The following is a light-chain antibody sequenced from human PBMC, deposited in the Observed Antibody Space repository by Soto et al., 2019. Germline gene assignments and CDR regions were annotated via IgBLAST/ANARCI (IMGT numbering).Light chain of an antibody. CDR2: GAA. V-gene: IGKV3-15*01. Sequence: EIVLTQSPATLSLSPGETATLSCRASQSVSSSYLAWYQQKPGQAPRLLIYGAATRATGIPARFSGGGSGTEFTLTISSLQSEDFAVYYCQQYHNWPAFGQGTKVDI. J-gene: IGKJ1*01. CDR1: QSVSSSY. CDR3: QQYHNWPA.